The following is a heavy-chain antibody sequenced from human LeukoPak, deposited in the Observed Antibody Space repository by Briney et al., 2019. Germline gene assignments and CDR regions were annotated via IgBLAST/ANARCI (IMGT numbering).Heavy chain of an antibody. D-gene: IGHD2/OR15-2a*01. V-gene: IGHV4-59*01. CDR1: GGSINSYY. CDR3: ARELKVGNTGYYFDY. CDR2: FYYSGST. Sequence: SETLSLTCTVSGGSINSYYWSWIRQPPGKGLEWIGYFYYSGSTNYNPSLKSRVTISVDTYKNQFSLELSSVTAADTAVYYCARELKVGNTGYYFDYSSQGALVTVSS. J-gene: IGHJ4*02.